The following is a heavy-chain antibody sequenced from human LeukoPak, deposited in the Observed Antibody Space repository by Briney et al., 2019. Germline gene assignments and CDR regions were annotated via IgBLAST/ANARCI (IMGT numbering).Heavy chain of an antibody. V-gene: IGHV3-7*01. CDR1: GFTFSSYW. CDR2: IKQGGSEK. J-gene: IGHJ6*02. D-gene: IGHD6-13*01. CDR3: ARDGYSSSWYGYYYYGMDV. Sequence: RSGGSLRLSCAASGFTFSSYWMSWVRQAPGKGLEWVANIKQGGSEKYYVDSVKGRFTISRDNAKNSLYLQMNSLRAEDTAMYYCARDGYSSSWYGYYYYGMDVWGQGTTVTVSS.